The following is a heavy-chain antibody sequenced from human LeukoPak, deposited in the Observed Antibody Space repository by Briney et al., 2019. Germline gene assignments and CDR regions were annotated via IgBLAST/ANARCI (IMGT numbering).Heavy chain of an antibody. J-gene: IGHJ5*02. D-gene: IGHD5-18*01. CDR3: ARSLQLGETDL. CDR2: INPSGGST. Sequence: GASVKVYCKASGYTFTSYYMHWVRQAPGQGLEWMGIINPSGGSTSYAQKFQGRVTMTRDTSTSTVYMELSSLRSEDTAVYYCARSLQLGETDLWGQGTLVTVSS. V-gene: IGHV1-46*01. CDR1: GYTFTSYY.